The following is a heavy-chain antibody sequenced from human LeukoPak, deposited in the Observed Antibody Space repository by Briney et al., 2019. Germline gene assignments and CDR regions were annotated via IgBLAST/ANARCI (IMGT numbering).Heavy chain of an antibody. V-gene: IGHV4-34*01. Sequence: SETLSLTCAVYGGSFSGYYWSWIRQPPGKGLEWIGEINHSGSTNYNPSLKSRVTISVDTSKNQFSLKLSSVTAADTAVYYCARAHTRYYYGSGASIEYYFDYWGQGTLVTVSS. CDR3: ARAHTRYYYGSGASIEYYFDY. CDR2: INHSGST. CDR1: GGSFSGYY. D-gene: IGHD3-10*01. J-gene: IGHJ4*02.